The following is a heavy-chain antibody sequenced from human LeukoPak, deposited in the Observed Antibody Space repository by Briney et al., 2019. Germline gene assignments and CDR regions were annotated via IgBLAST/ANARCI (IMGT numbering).Heavy chain of an antibody. CDR1: GYTFTSYV. Sequence: ASVKVSCKASGYTFTSYVISWLRQAPGQGLEWMGWISAYNGNTNYAQKLQGRVTMTTDTSTSTAYMELRSLRSDDTAVYYCARDFGWLSLDDAFDIWGQGTMVTVSS. CDR3: ARDFGWLSLDDAFDI. J-gene: IGHJ3*02. D-gene: IGHD3-9*01. CDR2: ISAYNGNT. V-gene: IGHV1-18*01.